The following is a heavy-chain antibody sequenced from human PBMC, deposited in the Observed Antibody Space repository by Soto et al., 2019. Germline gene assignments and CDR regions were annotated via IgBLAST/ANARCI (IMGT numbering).Heavy chain of an antibody. CDR3: ARDPPDFNSGFDS. D-gene: IGHD1-26*01. CDR2: AYYRSRWQY. V-gene: IGHV6-1*01. Sequence: SQTLSLTCSICGDSVSNNGATWNWIRQSPSRGLEWLGRAYYRSRWQYDYATSVRSRITINPDTSKNQISLQITCLTPEDTAVYYCARDPPDFNSGFDSWGQGSLVTVSS. J-gene: IGHJ4*02. CDR1: GDSVSNNGAT.